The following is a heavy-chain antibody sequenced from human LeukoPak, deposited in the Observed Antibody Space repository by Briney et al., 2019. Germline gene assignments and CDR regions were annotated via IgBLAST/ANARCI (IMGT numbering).Heavy chain of an antibody. V-gene: IGHV4-39*01. CDR2: IYYSGST. CDR1: GGSISSSSYY. CDR3: VRLYQGVVTP. J-gene: IGHJ5*02. D-gene: IGHD2-21*02. Sequence: SETLSLTCTVSGGSISSSSYYWGWIRQPPGKGLEWIGSIYYSGSTYYNPSLKSRVTISVDTSKNQFSLKLSSVTAADTAVYYCVRLYQGVVTPWGQGTLVTVSS.